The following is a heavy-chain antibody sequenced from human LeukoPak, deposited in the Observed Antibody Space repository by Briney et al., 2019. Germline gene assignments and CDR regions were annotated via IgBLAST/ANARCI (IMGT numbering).Heavy chain of an antibody. J-gene: IGHJ4*02. CDR3: ASLRYYYDSSGYSGFDY. CDR1: GYTFTGYY. Sequence: GASVKVSCKASGYTFTGYYMLWVRQAPGQGLEWMGRINANSSGTNYAQKFQGRVTMTRDMSISTAYMELSRLRSDDTAVYYCASLRYYYDSSGYSGFDYWGQGTLVTVSS. CDR2: INANSSGT. V-gene: IGHV1-2*06. D-gene: IGHD3-22*01.